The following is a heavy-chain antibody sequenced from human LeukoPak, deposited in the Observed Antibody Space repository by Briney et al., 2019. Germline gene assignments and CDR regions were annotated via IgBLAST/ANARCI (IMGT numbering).Heavy chain of an antibody. CDR2: ISGSGGST. J-gene: IGHJ4*02. CDR3: AKNKDWNDEELDY. V-gene: IGHV3-23*01. CDR1: GFTFSSYA. Sequence: GGSLRLSCAASGFTFSSYAMSWVRQAPGKGLEWVSAISGSGGSTYYADSVKGRFAISRDNSKNTLYLQMNSLRAEDTAVYYCAKNKDWNDEELDYWGQGTLVTVSS. D-gene: IGHD1-1*01.